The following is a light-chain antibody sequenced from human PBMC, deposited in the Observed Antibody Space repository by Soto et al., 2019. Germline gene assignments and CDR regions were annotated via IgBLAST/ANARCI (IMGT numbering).Light chain of an antibody. CDR2: DNN. J-gene: IGLJ2*01. CDR1: SSNIGNNY. V-gene: IGLV1-51*01. CDR3: VTWDTSLSVVV. Sequence: QSVLTQPPSVSAAPGQKVTISCSGSSSNIGNNYVSWYQQLPGTAPKLLIYDNNKRPSGIPDRFSGSKSGTSATLGITGLQTGDEADYNCVTWDTSLSVVVFGGGTKVTVL.